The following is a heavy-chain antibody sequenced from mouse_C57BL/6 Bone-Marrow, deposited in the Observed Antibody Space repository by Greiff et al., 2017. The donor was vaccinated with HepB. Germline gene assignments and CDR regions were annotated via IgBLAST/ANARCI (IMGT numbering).Heavy chain of an antibody. CDR1: GFTFSDYG. CDR3: ARHGATVVARYFDV. Sequence: DVKLVESGGGLVQPGGSLKLSCAASGFTFSDYGMAWVRQAPRKGPEWVAFISNLAYSIYYADTVTGRFTISRENAKNTLYLEMSSLRSEDTAMYYCARHGATVVARYFDVWGTGTTVTVSS. J-gene: IGHJ1*03. CDR2: ISNLAYSI. D-gene: IGHD1-1*01. V-gene: IGHV5-15*01.